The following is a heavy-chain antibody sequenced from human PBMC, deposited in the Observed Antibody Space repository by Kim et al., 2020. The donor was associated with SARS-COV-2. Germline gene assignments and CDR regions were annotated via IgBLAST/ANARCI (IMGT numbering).Heavy chain of an antibody. J-gene: IGHJ2*01. Sequence: ASVKVSCKASGYTFTSYAMNWVRQAPGQGLEWMGWINTNTGNPTYAQGFTGRFVFSLDTSVSTAYLQISSLKAEDTAVYYCAREGDNWNRYWYFDLWGRGTLVTVSS. CDR2: INTNTGNP. D-gene: IGHD1-20*01. V-gene: IGHV7-4-1*02. CDR3: AREGDNWNRYWYFDL. CDR1: GYTFTSYA.